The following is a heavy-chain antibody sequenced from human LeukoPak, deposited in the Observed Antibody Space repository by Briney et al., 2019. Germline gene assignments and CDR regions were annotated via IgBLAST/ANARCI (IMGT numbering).Heavy chain of an antibody. J-gene: IGHJ3*02. CDR2: IYYSGRS. Sequence: WETQSLTCIVSGGSISSSSHYWGWIRQPPGKGLEWLGNIYYSGRSYYNPSLKSRVTISVDTSKNQFSLKLSSVTAADTAVYYCARAVDAFDIWGQGTMVTVSS. CDR1: GGSISSSSHY. CDR3: ARAVDAFDI. V-gene: IGHV4-39*01.